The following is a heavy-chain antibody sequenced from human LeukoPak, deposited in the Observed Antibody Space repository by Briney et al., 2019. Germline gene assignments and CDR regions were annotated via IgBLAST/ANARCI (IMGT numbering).Heavy chain of an antibody. V-gene: IGHV3-13*01. D-gene: IGHD5-18*01. CDR2: IGVSGDT. CDR3: AREDTAMAIDY. CDR1: GFTFSSYD. J-gene: IGHJ4*02. Sequence: GGSLRLSCAASGFTFSSYDMHWVRQATGKGLEWVSTIGVSGDTYYPGSVKGRFTISRENAKNSLYLQMNSLRAEDTAVYYCAREDTAMAIDYWGQGTLVTVSS.